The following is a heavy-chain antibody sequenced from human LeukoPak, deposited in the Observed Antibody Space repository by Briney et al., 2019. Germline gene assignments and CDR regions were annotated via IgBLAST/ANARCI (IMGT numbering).Heavy chain of an antibody. CDR1: GYTFTGYY. J-gene: IGHJ4*02. CDR2: INPNSGDT. D-gene: IGHD3-9*01. V-gene: IGHV1-2*02. CDR3: ARAVGIFDWLPLFDY. Sequence: ASVKVSCKASGYTFTGYYMHWVRQAPGQGLEWMGWINPNSGDTNSAQKFQGRVTMTRDTSISTAYMELTRLRSDDTAVYYCARAVGIFDWLPLFDYWGQGTLVTVSS.